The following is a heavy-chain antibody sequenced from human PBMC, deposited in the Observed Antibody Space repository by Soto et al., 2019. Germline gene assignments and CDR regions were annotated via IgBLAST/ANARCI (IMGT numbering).Heavy chain of an antibody. Sequence: QVQLVQSGAGVKKPGSSVKISCKASGGTFSSYAISWVRQAPGQGLEWMGGIIPIFGTANYAQKFQGRVTITAYESTSTAYMELSSLRSEDTAVYYCAREGASGSHIGYWGQGTLVTVSS. CDR1: GGTFSSYA. V-gene: IGHV1-69*01. CDR3: AREGASGSHIGY. D-gene: IGHD3-22*01. CDR2: IIPIFGTA. J-gene: IGHJ4*02.